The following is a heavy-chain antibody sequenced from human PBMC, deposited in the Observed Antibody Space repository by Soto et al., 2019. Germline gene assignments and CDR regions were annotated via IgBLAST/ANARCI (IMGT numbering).Heavy chain of an antibody. Sequence: SETLSLTCTVSGGSLSSYYWSWTRQPPGKGLEWIGYIYYSGSTNYNPSLKSRVTISVDTSKNQFSLKLSSVTAADTAVYYCARGLWDQRFFDYWGQGTLVTVSS. CDR3: ARGLWDQRFFDY. CDR1: GGSLSSYY. V-gene: IGHV4-59*01. D-gene: IGHD3-16*01. CDR2: IYYSGST. J-gene: IGHJ4*02.